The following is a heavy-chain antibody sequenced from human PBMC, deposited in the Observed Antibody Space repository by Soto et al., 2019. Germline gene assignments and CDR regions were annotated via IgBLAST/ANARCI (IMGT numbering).Heavy chain of an antibody. V-gene: IGHV1-18*01. J-gene: IGHJ5*02. D-gene: IGHD3-10*01. CDR1: GYTFTSYG. Sequence: GPSVKVSCKASGYTFTSYGISWVRQAPGQGLEWMGWISAYNGNTNYAQKIQGRVTMTTDTSTSTAYMELRSLRSDDTAVYYCARDPNHYGSGSYYKFPWFDPWGQGTLVTVSS. CDR3: ARDPNHYGSGSYYKFPWFDP. CDR2: ISAYNGNT.